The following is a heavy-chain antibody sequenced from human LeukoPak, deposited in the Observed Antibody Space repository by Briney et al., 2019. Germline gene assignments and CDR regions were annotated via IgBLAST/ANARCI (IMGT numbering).Heavy chain of an antibody. V-gene: IGHV4-34*01. CDR2: INHSGST. J-gene: IGHJ6*02. CDR1: GGSFSGYY. CDR3: ARGGLKNYYYYYGMDV. Sequence: TSETLSLTCAVYGGSFSGYYWSWIRQPPGKGLKWIGEINHSGSTNYNPSLKSRVTISVDASKNQFSLKLSSVTAADTAVYYCARGGLKNYYYYYGMDVWGQGTTVTVSS.